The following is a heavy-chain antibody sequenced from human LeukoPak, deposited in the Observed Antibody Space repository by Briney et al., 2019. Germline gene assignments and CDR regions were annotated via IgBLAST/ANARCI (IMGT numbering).Heavy chain of an antibody. J-gene: IGHJ5*02. CDR2: ISYDGSNK. V-gene: IGHV3-30-3*01. CDR3: ARDSLSYGLVDWFDP. CDR1: GFTFSSYA. Sequence: GGSLRLSCAASGFTFSSYAMHWVRQAPGKGLEWVAVISYDGSNKYYADSVKGRLTISRDNSKNTLYLQMNSLRAEDTAVYYCARDSLSYGLVDWFDPWGQGTLVTVSS. D-gene: IGHD5-18*01.